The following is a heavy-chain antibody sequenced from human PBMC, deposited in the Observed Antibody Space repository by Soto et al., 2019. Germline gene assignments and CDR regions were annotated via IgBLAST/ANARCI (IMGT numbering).Heavy chain of an antibody. CDR1: GGSISSSSYY. Sequence: LTCTVSGGSISSSSYYWGWIRQPPGKGLEWIGSIYYSGSTYYNPSLKSRVTISVDTSKNQFSLKLSSVTAADTAVYYCARDPMIVVVPDYYYYGMDVWGQGTTVTVSS. V-gene: IGHV4-39*02. CDR2: IYYSGST. CDR3: ARDPMIVVVPDYYYYGMDV. D-gene: IGHD3-22*01. J-gene: IGHJ6*02.